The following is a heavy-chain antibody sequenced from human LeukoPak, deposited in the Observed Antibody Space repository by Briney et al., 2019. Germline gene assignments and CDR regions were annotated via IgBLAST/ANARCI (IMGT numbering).Heavy chain of an antibody. D-gene: IGHD4-17*01. CDR1: GYSFSSYW. J-gene: IGHJ4*02. V-gene: IGHV5-51*01. CDR3: ARHTTTVTPLFDY. CDR2: SYLGDSDT. Sequence: PGESLKISCKGSGYSFSSYWIAWVRQMPGKGLEWMGISYLGDSDTRYSPSFQGQVTISADKSISTAYLQWSSLKASDTAMYYCARHTTTVTPLFDYWGQGTLVTVSS.